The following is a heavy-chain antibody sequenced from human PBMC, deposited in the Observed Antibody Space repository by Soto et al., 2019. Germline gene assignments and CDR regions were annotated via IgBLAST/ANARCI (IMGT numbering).Heavy chain of an antibody. V-gene: IGHV4-38-2*01. CDR1: GGSFSGYY. Sequence: SETLSLTCAVYGGSFSGYYWGWIRQPPGKGLEWIGSIYHSGSTYYNPSLKSRVTISVDTSKNQFSLKLSSVTAADTAVYYCARCGIAAAGTGGMDVWGQGTTVTVSS. J-gene: IGHJ6*02. CDR3: ARCGIAAAGTGGMDV. CDR2: IYHSGST. D-gene: IGHD6-13*01.